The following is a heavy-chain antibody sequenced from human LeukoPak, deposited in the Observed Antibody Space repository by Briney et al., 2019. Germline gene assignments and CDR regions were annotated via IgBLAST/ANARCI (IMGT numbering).Heavy chain of an antibody. V-gene: IGHV4-34*01. J-gene: IGHJ6*03. D-gene: IGHD2-2*01. CDR2: INHSGST. CDR3: ARGRYCSSTSCYFRYYYMDV. CDR1: GGSLSGYY. Sequence: PSETLTLTCAVYGGSLSGYYWSWIRQPPGKGLEWIGEINHSGSTNYNPSLKSRVTISVDTSKNQFSLKLSSVTAADTAVYYCARGRYCSSTSCYFRYYYMDVWGKGTTVTVSS.